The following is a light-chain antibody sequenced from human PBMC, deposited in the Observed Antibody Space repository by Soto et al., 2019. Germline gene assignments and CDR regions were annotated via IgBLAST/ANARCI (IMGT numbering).Light chain of an antibody. Sequence: DIQMTQSPSSVSASVGDRVTISCRATHGVSSWLAWYQQKPGEAPKLLIYGASNLQSGVPSRFSGSGSGTDFTLTISSLQPEDSATYYCLQAWTFGQGTKLEIK. J-gene: IGKJ2*01. CDR2: GAS. CDR1: HGVSSW. V-gene: IGKV1-12*01. CDR3: LQAWT.